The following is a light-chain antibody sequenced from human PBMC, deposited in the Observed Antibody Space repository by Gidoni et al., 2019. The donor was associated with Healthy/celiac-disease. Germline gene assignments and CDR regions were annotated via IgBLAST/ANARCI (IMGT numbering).Light chain of an antibody. CDR1: QSVSSSY. CDR3: QQYGSSAFT. Sequence: DIVLTQSPGTLSLSPGERATLSCRASQSVSSSYLAWYQQKPGQAPRPLIYGASSRATGIPDRFSGSGSGTDFTLTISRLEPEDFAVYYCQQYGSSAFTFXPXTKVDIK. CDR2: GAS. J-gene: IGKJ3*01. V-gene: IGKV3-20*01.